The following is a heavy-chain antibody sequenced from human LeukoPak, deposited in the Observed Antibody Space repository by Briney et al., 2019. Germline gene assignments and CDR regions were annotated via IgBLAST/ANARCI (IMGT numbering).Heavy chain of an antibody. D-gene: IGHD3-3*01. CDR2: MNPNSGNT. CDR3: ARVHTIFGVVIDNWFDP. J-gene: IGHJ5*02. CDR1: GYTFTSYD. V-gene: IGHV1-8*01. Sequence: GASVKVSCKASGYTFTSYDINWVRQATGQGLEWMGWMNPNSGNTGYAQKFQGRVTMTRNTSISTAYMELSSLRSEDTAVYYCARVHTIFGVVIDNWFDPWGQGTLVTVSP.